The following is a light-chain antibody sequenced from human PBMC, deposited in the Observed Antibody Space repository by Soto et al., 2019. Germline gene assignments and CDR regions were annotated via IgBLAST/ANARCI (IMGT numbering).Light chain of an antibody. CDR2: GAS. J-gene: IGKJ4*01. CDR3: QQYGSSPLT. Sequence: EIVLTQSPGTLSLSSGERATLSCRASQSVTNNHLAWYQQRPGQPPRLLIYGASSRATGIPDRFSGSGSGTDFTLTINRLEPEDFAVYHCQQYGSSPLTFGGGTMVETK. V-gene: IGKV3-20*01. CDR1: QSVTNNH.